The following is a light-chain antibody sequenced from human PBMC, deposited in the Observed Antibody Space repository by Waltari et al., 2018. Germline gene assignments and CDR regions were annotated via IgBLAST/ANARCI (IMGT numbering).Light chain of an antibody. Sequence: QSVLTQPPSASGTPGQRVTISCSGSSSNAGNNYVYWYQHLPGTAPKLLIYRDNQRPSGVPDRFSGSKSGTSASLAISGLRSEDEADYYCSAWDDSLSGVVFGGGTKLTVL. CDR3: SAWDDSLSGVV. J-gene: IGLJ2*01. V-gene: IGLV1-47*01. CDR2: RDN. CDR1: SSNAGNNY.